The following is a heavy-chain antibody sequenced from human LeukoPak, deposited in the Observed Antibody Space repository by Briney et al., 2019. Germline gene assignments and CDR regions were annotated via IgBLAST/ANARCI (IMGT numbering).Heavy chain of an antibody. J-gene: IGHJ6*03. V-gene: IGHV5-51*01. CDR2: IYPGDSDT. CDR1: GYSFTSYW. Sequence: GESLKISCKGSGYSFTSYWIGWVRQMPGKGLEWMGIIYPGDSDTRYSPSFQGQVTISADKSISTAYLQWSSLKASDTAMYYCARHEGTTGYYYYMDVWGKETTVTVSS. D-gene: IGHD1-1*01. CDR3: ARHEGTTGYYYYMDV.